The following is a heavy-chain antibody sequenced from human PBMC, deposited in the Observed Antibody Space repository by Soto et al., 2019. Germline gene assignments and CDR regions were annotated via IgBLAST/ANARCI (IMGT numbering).Heavy chain of an antibody. V-gene: IGHV4-34*01. D-gene: IGHD2-2*01. J-gene: IGHJ6*03. CDR2: SNHSGST. CDR3: ARAKDIVVVPAAWPTVTTFGNYYMDV. CDR1: GGSFSGYY. Sequence: SETLSLTCAVYGGSFSGYYWSWIRQPPGKGLEWIGESNHSGSTNYNPSLKSRVTISVDTSKNQFSLKLSSVTAADTAVYYCARAKDIVVVPAAWPTVTTFGNYYMDVWGKGTTVTVSS.